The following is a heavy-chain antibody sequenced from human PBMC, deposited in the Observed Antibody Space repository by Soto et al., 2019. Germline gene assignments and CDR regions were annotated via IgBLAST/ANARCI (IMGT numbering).Heavy chain of an antibody. CDR1: DDSINSDKYY. J-gene: IGHJ4*02. D-gene: IGHD3-9*01. V-gene: IGHV4-39*01. CDR2: IYYRGNA. CDR3: ARLEGLATISYYFDF. Sequence: SETLSLTCSVSDDSINSDKYYWGWIRQPPGKGLEWIGSIYYRGNAYYNKSLQTRVTKSLDKSKNQYSLKLNSVTAADSVVYFCARLEGLATISYYFDFWGPGALVTVSS.